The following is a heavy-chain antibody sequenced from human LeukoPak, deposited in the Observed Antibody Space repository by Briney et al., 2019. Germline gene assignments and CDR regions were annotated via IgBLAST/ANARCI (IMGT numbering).Heavy chain of an antibody. CDR2: IYYRGST. D-gene: IGHD3-16*02. CDR1: GGSISSSTYY. Sequence: SETLSLTCTVSGGSISSSTYYWGWIRQPPGKGLEWIGTIYYRGSTYYNPSLKSRVTISVDTSKNQFSLKLSSVTAADTAVYYCARSRVMITFGGVIVNPYYFDYWGQGTLVTVSS. J-gene: IGHJ4*02. CDR3: ARSRVMITFGGVIVNPYYFDY. V-gene: IGHV4-39*01.